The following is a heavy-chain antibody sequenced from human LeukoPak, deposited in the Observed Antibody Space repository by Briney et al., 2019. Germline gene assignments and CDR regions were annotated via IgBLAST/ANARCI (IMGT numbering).Heavy chain of an antibody. Sequence: GGSLRLSCAASGFTFSNSNMNWVRQAPGKGLEWVSSISSTSSYIYYADSVKGRFTISRDNAENSLYLQMNSLRAEDTAVYYCARGTTVTTSGAFDIWGQGTMVTVSS. CDR1: GFTFSNSN. D-gene: IGHD4-17*01. V-gene: IGHV3-21*04. J-gene: IGHJ3*02. CDR3: ARGTTVTTSGAFDI. CDR2: ISSTSSYI.